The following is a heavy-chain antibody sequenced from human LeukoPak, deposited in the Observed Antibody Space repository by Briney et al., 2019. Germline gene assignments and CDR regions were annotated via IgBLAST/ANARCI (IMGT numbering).Heavy chain of an antibody. CDR1: GFTVRSNY. V-gene: IGHV3-53*01. Sequence: GGSLRLSCAASGFTVRSNYMSWVRQAPGKGLEWVSVIYGGGTTYYADSVKGRFTISRDNFKHTLFLQMNSLRAEDTAVYYCARGPGYISGWYYFDYWGQGTLVTVSS. CDR2: IYGGGTT. D-gene: IGHD6-13*01. J-gene: IGHJ4*02. CDR3: ARGPGYISGWYYFDY.